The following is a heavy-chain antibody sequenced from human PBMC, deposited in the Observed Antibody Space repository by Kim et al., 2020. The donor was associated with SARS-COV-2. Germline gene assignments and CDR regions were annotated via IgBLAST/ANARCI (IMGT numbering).Heavy chain of an antibody. CDR1: GGSISSGGYY. CDR2: LSYSGFT. D-gene: IGHD2-2*01. Sequence: SETLSLTCTVSGGSISSGGYYWSWIRQHPGQGLEWIGFLSYSGFTYYNPSLKSRLSTSVDTSKNQFSLKLTAVTAADTAVYYCARTPRDCSSTSCYHFDYWGQGLLVTVSS. CDR3: ARTPRDCSSTSCYHFDY. J-gene: IGHJ4*02. V-gene: IGHV4-31*03.